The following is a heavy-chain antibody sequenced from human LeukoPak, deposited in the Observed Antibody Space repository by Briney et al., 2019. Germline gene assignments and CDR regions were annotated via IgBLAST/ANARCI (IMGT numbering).Heavy chain of an antibody. CDR2: VRYDGRDQ. V-gene: IGHV3-30*02. CDR1: GFTFSSYG. CDR3: AKNEGVHYDLYYFDY. J-gene: IGHJ4*02. Sequence: GGSLRLSCAASGFTFSSYGMHWVRQAPGKGLQWVAFVRYDGRDQYYADSVKGRFTVFRDNSKNTLYLQMNSLRAEDTAVYYCAKNEGVHYDLYYFDYWGQGILVTISS. D-gene: IGHD3-16*01.